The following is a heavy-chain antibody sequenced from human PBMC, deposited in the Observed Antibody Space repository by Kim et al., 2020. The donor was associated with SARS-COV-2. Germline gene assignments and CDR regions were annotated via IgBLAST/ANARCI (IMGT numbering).Heavy chain of an antibody. CDR2: IKSDGTTT. CDR1: GFTFSTYW. V-gene: IGHV3-74*01. D-gene: IGHD2-8*02. J-gene: IGHJ4*02. Sequence: GGSLRLSCAASGFTFSTYWMHWVRQAPDKGLVWVSRIKSDGTTTNYVDSVKGRFTISRDNAKNILYLQMNSLRAEDSAVYYCALQSGGLFDYRGQGTLVT. CDR3: ALQSGGLFDY.